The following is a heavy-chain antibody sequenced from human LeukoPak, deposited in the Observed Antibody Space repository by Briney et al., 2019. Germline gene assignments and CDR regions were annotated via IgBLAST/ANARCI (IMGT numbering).Heavy chain of an antibody. Sequence: PSETLSLTCAVYGGSFSGYYWSWIRQPPGKGLEWIGEINHSGSTNYNPSLKRRVTISVDTSKNQFSLKLSSVTAADTAVYYCARRYYDFWSGYYLKWFDPWGQGTLVTVSS. CDR2: INHSGST. CDR1: GGSFSGYY. J-gene: IGHJ5*02. CDR3: ARRYYDFWSGYYLKWFDP. V-gene: IGHV4-34*01. D-gene: IGHD3-3*01.